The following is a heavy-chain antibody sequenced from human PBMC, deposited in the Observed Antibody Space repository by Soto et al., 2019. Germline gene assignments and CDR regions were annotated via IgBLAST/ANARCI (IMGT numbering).Heavy chain of an antibody. D-gene: IGHD3-22*01. V-gene: IGHV3-23*01. CDR3: AMIVVVGHDY. J-gene: IGHJ4*02. CDR2: IIDSGGST. CDR1: GFTFSSCA. Sequence: PGGSLRLSCAASGFTFSSCAMGWVRQAPGKGLEWVSDIIDSGGSTYYADSVKGRFTISRDNAKNSLYLQMNSLRAEDTAVYYCAMIVVVGHDYWGQGTLVTVSS.